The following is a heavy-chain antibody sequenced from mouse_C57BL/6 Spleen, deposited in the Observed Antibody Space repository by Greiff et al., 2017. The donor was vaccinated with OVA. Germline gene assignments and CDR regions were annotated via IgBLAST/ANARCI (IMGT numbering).Heavy chain of an antibody. CDR1: GFSLTSYA. CDR2: IWTGGGT. CDR3: ARRTTVVEGYAMDY. Sequence: VMLVESGPGLVAPSQSLSITCTVSGFSLTSYAISWVRQPPGKGLEWLGVIWTGGGTNYNSALKSRLSISKDNSKSQVFLKMNSLQTDDTARYYCARRTTVVEGYAMDYWGQGTSVTVSS. D-gene: IGHD1-1*01. V-gene: IGHV2-9-1*01. J-gene: IGHJ4*01.